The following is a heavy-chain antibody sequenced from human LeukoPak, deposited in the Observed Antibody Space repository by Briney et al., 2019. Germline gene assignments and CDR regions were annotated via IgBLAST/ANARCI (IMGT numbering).Heavy chain of an antibody. Sequence: PGGSLRLSCAASGFTFSSYAMHWVRQAPGKGLEWVAVISYDGSNKYYADSVEGRFTISRDNSKNTLYLQMNSLRAEDTAVYYCARDGSWNVWEYYFDYWGQGTLVTVSS. CDR1: GFTFSSYA. J-gene: IGHJ4*02. V-gene: IGHV3-30-3*01. D-gene: IGHD3-16*01. CDR2: ISYDGSNK. CDR3: ARDGSWNVWEYYFDY.